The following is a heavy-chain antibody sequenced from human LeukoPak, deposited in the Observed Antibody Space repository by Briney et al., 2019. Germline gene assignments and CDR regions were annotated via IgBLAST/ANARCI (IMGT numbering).Heavy chain of an antibody. D-gene: IGHD2-2*02. V-gene: IGHV1-2*02. Sequence: ASVKVSCRASGYTFTGYYMHWVRQAPGQGLEWMGWINPNSGGTNYAQKFQGRVTMTRDTSISTAYMELSRLRSDDTAVYYCARDHEYQLLYGYYYGMDVWGQRTTVTVSS. CDR1: GYTFTGYY. J-gene: IGHJ6*02. CDR3: ARDHEYQLLYGYYYGMDV. CDR2: INPNSGGT.